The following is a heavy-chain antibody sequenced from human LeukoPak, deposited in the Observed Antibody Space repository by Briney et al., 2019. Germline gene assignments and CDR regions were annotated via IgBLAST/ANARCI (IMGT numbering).Heavy chain of an antibody. V-gene: IGHV4-34*01. CDR2: IYHSGST. D-gene: IGHD3-22*01. CDR1: GGSFSGYY. Sequence: SETLSLTCAVYGGSFSGYYWSWIRQPPGKGLEWIGEIYHSGSTNYNPSLKSRVTISVDKSRNQFSLKLSSVTAADTAVYFCARAAVYYYDSSGYLYYFDYWGQGTPVTVSS. J-gene: IGHJ4*02. CDR3: ARAAVYYYDSSGYLYYFDY.